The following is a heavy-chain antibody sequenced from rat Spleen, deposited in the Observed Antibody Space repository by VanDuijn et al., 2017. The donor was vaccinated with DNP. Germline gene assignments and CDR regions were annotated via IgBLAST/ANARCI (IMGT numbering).Heavy chain of an antibody. CDR2: ISTSGSRT. D-gene: IGHD4-1*01. V-gene: IGHV5-25*01. Sequence: EIQLVESGGDLVQPGRSLKLSCAASGFTFSRSDVAWVRQAPTRGLEWVATISTSGSRTYYPDSVKGRFTISRDNAKSSLYLQMNSLKSEDTATYYCGKNTGYYFDHWGQGVMVTVSS. CDR1: GFTFSRSD. CDR3: GKNTGYYFDH. J-gene: IGHJ2*01.